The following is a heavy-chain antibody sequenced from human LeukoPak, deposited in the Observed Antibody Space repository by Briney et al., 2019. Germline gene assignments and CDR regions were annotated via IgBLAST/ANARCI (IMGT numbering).Heavy chain of an antibody. CDR2: ISGIGGST. CDR1: GFIFSSYA. D-gene: IGHD4-17*01. Sequence: GGSLRLSCSASGFIFSSYAVSWVRQAPGKGLEWLSVISGIGGSTYYADSVKGRFTISRDNSKNTLYLQMNSLRAEDTAVYYCAKDRATVNENDAFDIWGQRAIGTVSS. V-gene: IGHV3-23*01. CDR3: AKDRATVNENDAFDI. J-gene: IGHJ3*02.